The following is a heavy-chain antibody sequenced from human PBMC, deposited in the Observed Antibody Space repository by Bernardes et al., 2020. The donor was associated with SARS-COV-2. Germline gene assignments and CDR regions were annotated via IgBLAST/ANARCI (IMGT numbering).Heavy chain of an antibody. CDR3: ARTRGRLDTFDY. Sequence: SETLSLTRTVSGGSINGYYWSWIRQPPGKGLEWIGYIYSSGSTTYNPSLKSRVTISVETSRNQFSLKLSSVTAADTAVYYCARTRGRLDTFDYWGQGTLVTVSS. V-gene: IGHV4-59*01. CDR2: IYSSGST. CDR1: GGSINGYY. J-gene: IGHJ4*02. D-gene: IGHD3-16*01.